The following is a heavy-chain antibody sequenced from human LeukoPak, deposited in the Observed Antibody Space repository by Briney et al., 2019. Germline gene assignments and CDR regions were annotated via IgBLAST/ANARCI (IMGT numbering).Heavy chain of an antibody. CDR1: GGSFSGYY. Sequence: SETLSLTCAVYGGSFSGYYWSWIRQPPGKGLEWIGEINHSGSTNYNPSLKTRVTISVDTSKNQFSLKLTSLTAADPAVYYCARHIRITIFGVVTKTEGFDPWGQGTLVTVSS. CDR2: INHSGST. D-gene: IGHD3-3*01. CDR3: ARHIRITIFGVVTKTEGFDP. V-gene: IGHV4-34*01. J-gene: IGHJ5*02.